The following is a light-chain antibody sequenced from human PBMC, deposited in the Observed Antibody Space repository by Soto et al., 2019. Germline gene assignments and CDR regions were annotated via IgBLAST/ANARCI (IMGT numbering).Light chain of an antibody. CDR2: SNS. CDR1: SSNIGSNT. Sequence: QSVLTQPPSASGTPGQWVTISCSGSSSNIGSNTVNWYQQLPGTAPKLLIYSNSQRPSGVPDRFSGSKSGTSASLAISGLQSEDETDYYCAAWDDSLNGPVFGGGTKLTVL. J-gene: IGLJ2*01. V-gene: IGLV1-44*01. CDR3: AAWDDSLNGPV.